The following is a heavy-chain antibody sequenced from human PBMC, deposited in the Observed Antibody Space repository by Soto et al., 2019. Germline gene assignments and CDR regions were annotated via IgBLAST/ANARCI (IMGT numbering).Heavy chain of an antibody. CDR3: AKERTYSVASGFDY. CDR1: GFTFTTYG. CDR2: ISYDGSHA. J-gene: IGHJ4*02. V-gene: IGHV3-30*18. D-gene: IGHD1-26*01. Sequence: QVQLVDSGGCVVQPGRSLRLSCAASGFTFTTYGMHCVRRAPGKGLAWVAVISYDGSHAYYADSVKGGFTISRDNSKNTLYLQINSLRSEDTAVYYCAKERTYSVASGFDYWGRGPLVTVSS.